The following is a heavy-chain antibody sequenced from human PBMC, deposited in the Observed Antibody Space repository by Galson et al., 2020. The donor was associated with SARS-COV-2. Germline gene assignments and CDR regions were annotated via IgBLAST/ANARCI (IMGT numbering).Heavy chain of an antibody. CDR2: VYPSGTT. CDR3: ARQGVNMLVLFTFPGWSFVL. Sequence: SETLSLTCTVSGYSVSTTNYWGWVRQPPGRGLEWIGSVYPSGTTYYNPSLKSRVTISVDTSKNQFSLRLDSVTAADTALYYCARQGVNMLVLFTFPGWSFVLWGRGPLVTVSS. D-gene: IGHD3-22*01. CDR1: GYSVSTTNY. V-gene: IGHV4-38-2*02. J-gene: IGHJ2*01.